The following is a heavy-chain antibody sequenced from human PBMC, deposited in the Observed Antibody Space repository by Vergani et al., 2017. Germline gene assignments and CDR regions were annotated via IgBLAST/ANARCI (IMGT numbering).Heavy chain of an antibody. J-gene: IGHJ4*01. V-gene: IGHV3-23*04. Sequence: EVQLVESGGDLVQPGGSLRLSCTASGFIFSTYAMSWVRQAPGKGLEWVSGISASGEPTYYADSVKGRVTISRDNSKNTLYLQMNSLRVEDTAVYYCARAYGRYDWFDYWGQRTLVTVSS. D-gene: IGHD1-20*01. CDR2: ISASGEPT. CDR3: ARAYGRYDWFDY. CDR1: GFIFSTYA.